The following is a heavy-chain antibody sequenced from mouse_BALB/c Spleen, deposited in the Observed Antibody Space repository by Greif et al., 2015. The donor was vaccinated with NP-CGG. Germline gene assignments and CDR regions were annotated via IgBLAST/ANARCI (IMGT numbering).Heavy chain of an antibody. Sequence: EVKLMESRGGLVQPGGSRKLSWAASGFTFSSFGMHWVRQAPEKGLEWVAYISSGSSTIYYADTVKGRFTISRDNPKNTLFLQMTSRRYEDTAMYYCARGDYDYDGCDYWGKGTLVTVSA. CDR1: GFTFSSFG. V-gene: IGHV5-17*02. J-gene: IGHJ3*01. D-gene: IGHD2-4*01. CDR2: ISSGSSTI. CDR3: ARGDYDYDGCDY.